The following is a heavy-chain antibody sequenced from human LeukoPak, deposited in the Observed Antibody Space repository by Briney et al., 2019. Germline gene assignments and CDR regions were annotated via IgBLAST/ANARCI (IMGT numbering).Heavy chain of an antibody. D-gene: IGHD3-22*01. J-gene: IGHJ6*02. Sequence: SETLSLTCTVSGGSISSYYWSWIRQPPGKGLEWIGYIYYSGSTNYNPSLKSRVTISVDTSKNQFSLKLSSVTAADTAVYYCARDDDSRGYHYGMDVWGQGTTVTVSS. CDR2: IYYSGST. V-gene: IGHV4-59*12. CDR1: GGSISSYY. CDR3: ARDDDSRGYHYGMDV.